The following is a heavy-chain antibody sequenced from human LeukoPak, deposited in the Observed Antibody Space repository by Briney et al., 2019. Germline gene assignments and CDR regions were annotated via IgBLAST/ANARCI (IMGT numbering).Heavy chain of an antibody. V-gene: IGHV4-59*01. CDR2: IYYSGST. D-gene: IGHD5-24*01. J-gene: IGHJ3*02. CDR1: GGSISSYY. CDR3: ARVAAVEMATLSGAFGI. Sequence: SETLSLTCTVSGGSISSYYWSWIRQPPGKGLEWIGYIYYSGSTNYNPSLKSRVTISVDTSKNQFSLKLSSVTAADTAVYYCARVAAVEMATLSGAFGIWGQGTMVTVSS.